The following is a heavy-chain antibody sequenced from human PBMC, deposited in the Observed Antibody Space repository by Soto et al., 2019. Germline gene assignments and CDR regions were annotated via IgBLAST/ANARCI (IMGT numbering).Heavy chain of an antibody. CDR3: ASDLGYCSGGTCPRLGIIDY. CDR2: IWYDGSNK. Sequence: QVQLVESGGGVVQPGRSLRLSCAASGFTFSSYGMHWVRQAPGKGLEWVAVIWYDGSNKYYADSVKGRFTISRDNSXXTXSLXMNSLRAEDTAIYYCASDLGYCSGGTCPRLGIIDYWGQGTLVTVSS. J-gene: IGHJ4*02. V-gene: IGHV3-33*01. CDR1: GFTFSSYG. D-gene: IGHD2-15*01.